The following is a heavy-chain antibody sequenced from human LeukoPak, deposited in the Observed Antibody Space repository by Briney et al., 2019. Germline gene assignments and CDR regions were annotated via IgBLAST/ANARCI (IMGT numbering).Heavy chain of an antibody. D-gene: IGHD1-26*01. Sequence: SETLSLTCTVSGGSISSSSYYWGWIRQPPGKGLEWIGSIYYSGSTYYNPSLKSRVTISVDTSKNQFSLKLSSVTAADTAVYYCARDGSGSHRNWFDPWGQGTLVTVSS. CDR3: ARDGSGSHRNWFDP. CDR1: GGSISSSSYY. CDR2: IYYSGST. V-gene: IGHV4-39*07. J-gene: IGHJ5*02.